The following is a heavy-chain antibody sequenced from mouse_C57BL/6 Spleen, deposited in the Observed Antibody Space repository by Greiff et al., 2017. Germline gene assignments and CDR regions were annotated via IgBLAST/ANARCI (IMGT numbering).Heavy chain of an antibody. CDR1: GFTFSSYA. D-gene: IGHD1-1*01. J-gene: IGHJ4*01. V-gene: IGHV5-4*01. CDR2: ISDGGSYT. Sequence: EVKVVESGGGLVKPGGSLKLSCAASGFTFSSYAMSWVRQTPEKRLEWVATISDGGSYTYYPDNVKGRFTISRDNAKNNLYLQMSHLKSEDTAMYYCARENYYGSSKAMDYWGQGTSVTVSS. CDR3: ARENYYGSSKAMDY.